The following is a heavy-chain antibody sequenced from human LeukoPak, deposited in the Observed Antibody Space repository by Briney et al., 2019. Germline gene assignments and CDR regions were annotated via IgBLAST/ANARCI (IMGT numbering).Heavy chain of an antibody. CDR2: IWYDGSNK. J-gene: IGHJ4*02. Sequence: PGRSLRLSCAASGFTFSSYGMHWVRQAPGKGLEWEAVIWYDGSNKYYADSVKGRFTISRDNSKNTLYLQMNSLRAEDTAVYYCARDPYYYDSSGYADFDYWGQGTLVTVSS. CDR3: ARDPYYYDSSGYADFDY. D-gene: IGHD3-22*01. CDR1: GFTFSSYG. V-gene: IGHV3-33*01.